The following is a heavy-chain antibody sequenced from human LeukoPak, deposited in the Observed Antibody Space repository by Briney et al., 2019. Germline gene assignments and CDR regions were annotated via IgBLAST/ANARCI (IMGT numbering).Heavy chain of an antibody. CDR1: GFSFSDYY. CDR2: ISSRGSTI. Sequence: GGSLNLSCAASGFSFSDYYMTWISQAPGKGLEWVSYISSRGSTIYYADSVKGRFTISRDNAKNSLYLQMNSLRAEDTAVYYCARGFIAVPTPRADYWGQGTLVTVSS. D-gene: IGHD6-19*01. V-gene: IGHV3-11*01. CDR3: ARGFIAVPTPRADY. J-gene: IGHJ4*02.